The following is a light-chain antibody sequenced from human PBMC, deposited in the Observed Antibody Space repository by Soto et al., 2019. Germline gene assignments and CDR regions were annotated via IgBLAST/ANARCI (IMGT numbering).Light chain of an antibody. CDR2: DNH. V-gene: IGLV1-51*01. J-gene: IGLJ2*01. CDR3: GTWDSSLTAVV. Sequence: QSVLTQPPSVSAAPGQKVTISCSGRNSNIGNNFVSWYQQLPGTALKLLISDNHKRPSGIPDRFSGSKSGASATLGITGLQTGDEADYYCGTWDSSLTAVVFGGGTKLTVL. CDR1: NSNIGNNF.